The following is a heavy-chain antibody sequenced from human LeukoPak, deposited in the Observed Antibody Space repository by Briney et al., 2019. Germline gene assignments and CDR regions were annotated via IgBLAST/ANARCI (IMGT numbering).Heavy chain of an antibody. D-gene: IGHD1-26*01. CDR2: ISWNSGSI. Sequence: GGSLRLSCAASGFTFDDYAIHWVRQAPGKGLEWVSGISWNSGSIGYADSVKGRFTISRDNAKNSLYLQMNSLRAEDTAFYYCAKDLLGVGATKGAEYFQHWGQGTLVIVSS. V-gene: IGHV3-9*01. CDR3: AKDLLGVGATKGAEYFQH. J-gene: IGHJ1*01. CDR1: GFTFDDYA.